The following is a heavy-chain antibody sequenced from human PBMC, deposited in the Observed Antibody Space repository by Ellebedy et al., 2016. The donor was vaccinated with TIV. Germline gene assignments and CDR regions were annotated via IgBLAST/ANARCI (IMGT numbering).Heavy chain of an antibody. D-gene: IGHD6-13*01. V-gene: IGHV1-2*02. CDR2: INPNSGGT. Sequence: AASVKVSCKASGYTFTDYYVHWVRQAPGQGLEWMGWINPNSGGTIYAQKFQGRFTMTRDTSISTAYMELSRLKSDDTAVYYCARYISEYTSSWFNWFEPWGQGTLVTVSS. CDR3: ARYISEYTSSWFNWFEP. J-gene: IGHJ5*02. CDR1: GYTFTDYY.